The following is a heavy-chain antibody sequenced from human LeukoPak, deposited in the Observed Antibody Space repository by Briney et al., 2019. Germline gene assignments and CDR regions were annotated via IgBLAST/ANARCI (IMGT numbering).Heavy chain of an antibody. CDR1: GISFSNYA. CDR2: IGNDGST. D-gene: IGHD6-13*01. V-gene: IGHV3-23*01. J-gene: IGHJ4*02. CDR3: AKDDSSSWFDY. Sequence: GGSLRLSCAASGISFSNYAMSWVRPTPGKGLEWVSTIGNDGSTYYADSVKGRFTISRDNSKNTLFLQMNSLRVGDTAVYYCAKDDSSSWFDYWGQGTLVTVSS.